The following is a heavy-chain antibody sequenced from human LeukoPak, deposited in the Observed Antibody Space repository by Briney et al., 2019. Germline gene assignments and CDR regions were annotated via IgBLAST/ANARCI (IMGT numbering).Heavy chain of an antibody. D-gene: IGHD3-22*01. CDR3: ARDTVYCDSSGYSH. Sequence: SQTLSLTCTVSGGSISSGSYYWSWIRQPAGKGLEWIGRIYTSGSTNYNPSLKSRVTISVDTSKNQFSLKLSSVTAADTAVYYCARDTVYCDSSGYSHWGQGTLVTVSS. V-gene: IGHV4-61*02. J-gene: IGHJ4*02. CDR1: GGSISSGSYY. CDR2: IYTSGST.